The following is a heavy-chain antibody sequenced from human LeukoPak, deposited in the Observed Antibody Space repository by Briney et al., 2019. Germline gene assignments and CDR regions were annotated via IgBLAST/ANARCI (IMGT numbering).Heavy chain of an antibody. V-gene: IGHV3-21*01. CDR2: ISSSSSYI. J-gene: IGHJ4*02. D-gene: IGHD2-15*01. Sequence: GSLRLSCAASGFTFSSYSMNWVRQAPGKGLEWVSSISSSSSYIYYADSVKGRFTISRDNAKNSLYLQMNSLRAEDTAVYYCARGGFLGYCSGGSCYTSFYWGQGTLVTVSS. CDR1: GFTFSSYS. CDR3: ARGGFLGYCSGGSCYTSFY.